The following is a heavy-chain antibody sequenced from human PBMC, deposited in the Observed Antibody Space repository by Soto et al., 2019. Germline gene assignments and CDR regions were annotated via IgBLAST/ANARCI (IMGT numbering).Heavy chain of an antibody. CDR1: GFTFSSYA. CDR2: ISGSGGST. J-gene: IGHJ4*02. D-gene: IGHD5-18*01. V-gene: IGHV3-23*01. CDR3: AKVTWIQKTIDY. Sequence: PGGSLRLSCAAPGFTFSSYAMSWVRQAPGKGLEWVSAISGSGGSTYYADSVKGRFTISRDNSKNTLYLQMNSLRAEDTAAYYCAKVTWIQKTIDYWGQGTLVTVSS.